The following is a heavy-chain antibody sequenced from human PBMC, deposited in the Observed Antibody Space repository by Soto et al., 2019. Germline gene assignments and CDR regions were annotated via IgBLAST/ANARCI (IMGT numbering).Heavy chain of an antibody. J-gene: IGHJ6*03. Sequence: EVQLLESGGGLVQPGGSLRLSCAASGFRLSDSAVSWVRQGPGKGLEWVSSLPVTGDSAFYSDSVKGRFTISRDISKSTLYLEMNSLRAEDTAVYYCAKNGCSYPACYPYYYYVDVWGRGTTVTVSS. CDR3: AKNGCSYPACYPYYYYVDV. CDR1: GFRLSDSA. CDR2: LPVTGDSA. D-gene: IGHD2-15*01. V-gene: IGHV3-23*01.